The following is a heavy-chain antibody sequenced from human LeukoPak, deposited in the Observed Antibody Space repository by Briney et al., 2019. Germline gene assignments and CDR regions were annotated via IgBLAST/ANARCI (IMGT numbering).Heavy chain of an antibody. Sequence: GESLKISCKGSGYSFTTHWIGWVRQMPGKGLEWMGIIYPGDSDTRYSPSFQGQVTISADKSISTAYLQWSSLKASDTAMYYCARQSTPITMVRGVRNWFDPWGQGTLVTVSS. V-gene: IGHV5-51*01. CDR1: GYSFTTHW. CDR3: ARQSTPITMVRGVRNWFDP. CDR2: IYPGDSDT. J-gene: IGHJ5*02. D-gene: IGHD3-10*01.